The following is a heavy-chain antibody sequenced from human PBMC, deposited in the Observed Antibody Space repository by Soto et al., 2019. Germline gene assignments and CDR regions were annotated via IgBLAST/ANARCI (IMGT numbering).Heavy chain of an antibody. V-gene: IGHV1-69*01. CDR3: ARARYSSRWGTFDR. CDR2: IFPNVGTA. J-gene: IGHJ4*02. CDR1: GGSFSTNE. Sequence: QVHLEQSGAEVKKPGTSVKVSCKAYGGSFSTNEIDWVRQAPGQGHEWMGRIFPNVGTADYAQKFEGRLSIIADESTSTVFMELSRLISADTAVYCCARARYSSRWGTFDRWGQGTQVAVSS. D-gene: IGHD6-19*01.